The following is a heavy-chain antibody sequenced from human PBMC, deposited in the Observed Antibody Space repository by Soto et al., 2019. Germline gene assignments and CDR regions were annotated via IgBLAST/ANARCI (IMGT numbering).Heavy chain of an antibody. V-gene: IGHV4-30-4*01. CDR3: ARGPSGDKVDY. J-gene: IGHJ4*02. D-gene: IGHD7-27*01. Sequence: QVQLHESGPGLVKPSQTLSLTCTVSGDSISRGDSAWSWIRQSPGEGLEWIGHIYNGGSTYNNPSLNSRLSISVDVSKNKFSLQLSSVTAADTALYYCARGPSGDKVDYWGQGTLVTVSS. CDR2: IYNGGST. CDR1: GDSISRGDSA.